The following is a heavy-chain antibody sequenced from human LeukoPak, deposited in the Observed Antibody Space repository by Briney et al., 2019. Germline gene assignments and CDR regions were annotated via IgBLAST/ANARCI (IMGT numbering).Heavy chain of an antibody. CDR3: ARDAGATSWFDP. D-gene: IGHD1-26*01. J-gene: IGHJ5*02. V-gene: IGHV3-30*03. CDR1: GFTFSSYW. CDR2: ISYDGSNK. Sequence: PGGSLRLSCAASGFTFSSYWMSWVRQAPGKGLEWVAVISYDGSNKYYADSVEGRFTISRDNSKNTLYLQMNSLRAEDTAVYYCARDAGATSWFDPWGQGTLVTVSS.